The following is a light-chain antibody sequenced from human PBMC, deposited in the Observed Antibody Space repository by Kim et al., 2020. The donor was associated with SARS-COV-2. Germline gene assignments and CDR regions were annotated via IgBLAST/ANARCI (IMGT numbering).Light chain of an antibody. CDR3: QQDACHPYT. J-gene: IGKJ2*01. CDR2: KAS. CDR1: QSVNSW. V-gene: IGKV1-5*03. Sequence: DIQMTQSPSILAASVGDRVTITRRASQSVNSWLAWYQQKPGKAPKLLISKASSLEGGVPSRFSGRGSGTEFTLTINTLQPDGFATYSYQQDACHPYTFGQGTTLEF.